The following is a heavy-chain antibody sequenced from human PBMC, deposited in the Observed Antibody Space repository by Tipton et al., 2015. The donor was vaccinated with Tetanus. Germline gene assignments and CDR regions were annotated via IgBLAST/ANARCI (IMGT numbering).Heavy chain of an antibody. CDR3: ARHVLALARVDPPDS. CDR2: VENGGTA. Sequence: TLSLTCTASGGSISSPQYHWGWIRQAPGKGLEWIGAVENGGTAYYNPSLRSRVTISRDTSKNQVSLRLTSVTAADTAIYYCARHVLALARVDPPDSWGQGTLVTVSS. D-gene: IGHD3-10*01. V-gene: IGHV4-39*01. J-gene: IGHJ4*02. CDR1: GGSISSPQYH.